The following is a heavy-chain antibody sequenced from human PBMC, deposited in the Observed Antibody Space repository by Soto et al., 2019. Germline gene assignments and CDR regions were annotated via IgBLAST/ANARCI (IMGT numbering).Heavy chain of an antibody. CDR1: GSPIHSSNW. V-gene: IGHV4-4*02. CDR3: ARVSGSYYYGMDV. D-gene: IGHD1-26*01. CDR2: IYHSGST. J-gene: IGHJ6*02. Sequence: SVTMSLTCALAGSPIHSSNWWRWVRQPPGKGLEWIGEIYHSGSTNYNPSLKSRVTISVDKSKNQFSLKLSSVTAADTAVYYCARVSGSYYYGMDVWGQGTTVT.